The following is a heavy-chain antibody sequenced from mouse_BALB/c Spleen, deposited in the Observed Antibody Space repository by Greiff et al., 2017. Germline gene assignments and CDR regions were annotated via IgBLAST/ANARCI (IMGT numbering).Heavy chain of an antibody. Sequence: EVQRVESGGGLVQPGGSLRLSCATSGFTFTDYYMSWVRQPPGKALEWLGFIRNKANGYTTEYSASVKGRFTISRDNSQSILYLQMNTLRAEDSATYYCARVLLRHYFDYGGQGTTHTGSA. D-gene: IGHD1-1*01. CDR3: ARVLLRHYFDY. CDR1: GFTFTDYY. J-gene: IGHJ2*01. V-gene: IGHV7-3*02. CDR2: IRNKANGYTT.